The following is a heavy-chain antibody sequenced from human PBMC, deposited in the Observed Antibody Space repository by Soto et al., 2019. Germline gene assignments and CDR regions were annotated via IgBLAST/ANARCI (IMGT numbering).Heavy chain of an antibody. V-gene: IGHV4-4*02. CDR3: ARLYGSGSYYDY. CDR2: IYPSGST. D-gene: IGHD3-10*01. J-gene: IGHJ4*02. CDR1: FGSISSSNG. Sequence: SETLSLTFPFSFGSISSSNGGSWVRQPPGKGREWMGAIYPSGSTNYNPSPKSRVTISVDNSNTQFSLKLSCLTAADTAVYYCARLYGSGSYYDYWGQGTLVTVSS.